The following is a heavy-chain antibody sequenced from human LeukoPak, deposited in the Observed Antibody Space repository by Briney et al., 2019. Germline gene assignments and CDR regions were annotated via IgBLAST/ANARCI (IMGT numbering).Heavy chain of an antibody. Sequence: GGSLRLSCAASGFTFSSYWMSWVRQAPGKGLEWVANIKQDGSEEVYVDSVKGRFTISRDNAKNSLNTLRAEDTAVYYCAKDLLDDSSGSDAFDIWGQGTMVTVSS. J-gene: IGHJ3*02. CDR2: IKQDGSEE. V-gene: IGHV3-7*05. D-gene: IGHD3-22*01. CDR1: GFTFSSYW. CDR3: AKDLLDDSSGSDAFDI.